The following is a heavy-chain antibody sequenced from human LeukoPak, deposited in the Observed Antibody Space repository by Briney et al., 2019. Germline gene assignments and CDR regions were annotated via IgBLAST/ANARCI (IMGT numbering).Heavy chain of an antibody. CDR1: GFTFSSYA. J-gene: IGHJ4*02. CDR2: ISGSGGST. Sequence: GGSLRLSCAASGFTFSSYAMSWARQAPGKGLEWLSAISGSGGSTYYADSVKGRFTISRDNSKNTLYPQMNSLRAEDTAVYYCAKSVMIVVVTSYYFDYWGQGTLVTVSS. V-gene: IGHV3-23*01. D-gene: IGHD3-22*01. CDR3: AKSVMIVVVTSYYFDY.